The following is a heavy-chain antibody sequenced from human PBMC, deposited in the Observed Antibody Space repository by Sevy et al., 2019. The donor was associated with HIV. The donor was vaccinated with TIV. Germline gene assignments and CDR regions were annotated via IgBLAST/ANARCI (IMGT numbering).Heavy chain of an antibody. CDR2: IYSGGST. Sequence: GGSLRLSCAASGFTVSSNYMSWVRQAPGKGLEWVSVIYSGGSTYYADSVKGRFTISRDNSKNTLYLQMNSLRAEDTAVYYCARDHASIAARSYYYYYGMDVWGQGTTVTVSS. D-gene: IGHD6-6*01. J-gene: IGHJ6*02. CDR3: ARDHASIAARSYYYYYGMDV. V-gene: IGHV3-53*01. CDR1: GFTVSSNY.